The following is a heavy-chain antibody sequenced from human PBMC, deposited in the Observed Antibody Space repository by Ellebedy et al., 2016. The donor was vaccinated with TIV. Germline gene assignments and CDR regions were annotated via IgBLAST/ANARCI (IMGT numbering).Heavy chain of an antibody. V-gene: IGHV1-2*02. D-gene: IGHD6-6*01. Sequence: ASVKVSCXASGYTFTGYYMHWVRQAPGQGLEWMGWINPNSGGTNYAQKFQGRVTMTRDTSISTAYMELSRLRSDDTAVYYCAREYSSSTVGAFDIWGQGTMVTVSS. CDR1: GYTFTGYY. CDR3: AREYSSSTVGAFDI. CDR2: INPNSGGT. J-gene: IGHJ3*02.